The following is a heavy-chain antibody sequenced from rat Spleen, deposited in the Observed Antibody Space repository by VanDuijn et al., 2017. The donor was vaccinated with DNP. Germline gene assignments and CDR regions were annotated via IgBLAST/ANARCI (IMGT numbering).Heavy chain of an antibody. J-gene: IGHJ2*01. V-gene: IGHV2-27*01. CDR3: ARRNGGLDY. Sequence: QVQLKESGPGLVQPSQTLSLTCTVSGFSLTSYHVHWVRQPPGKGLEWVGAIWSGGNIDYNSALKSRLSISRDTSKSQVFLKMNSLQTEDTAMYFCARRNGGLDYWGQGLMVTVSS. D-gene: IGHD1-11*01. CDR1: GFSLTSYH. CDR2: IWSGGNI.